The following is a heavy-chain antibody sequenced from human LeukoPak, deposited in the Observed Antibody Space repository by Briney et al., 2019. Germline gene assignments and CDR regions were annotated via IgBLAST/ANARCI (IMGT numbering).Heavy chain of an antibody. CDR2: IYYSGST. CDR3: ARDTYYYGSGSPWRHDYYYGMDV. Sequence: SETLSLTCTVSGGSISSGDYYWSWIRQPPGKSLEWIGYIYYSGSTYYNPSLKSRVTISVDTSKNQFSLKLSSVTAADTAVYYCARDTYYYGSGSPWRHDYYYGMDVWGQGTTVTVSS. D-gene: IGHD3-10*01. J-gene: IGHJ6*02. V-gene: IGHV4-30-4*01. CDR1: GGSISSGDYY.